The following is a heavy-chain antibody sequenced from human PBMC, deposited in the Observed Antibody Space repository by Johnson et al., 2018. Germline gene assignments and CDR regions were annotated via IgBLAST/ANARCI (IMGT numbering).Heavy chain of an antibody. V-gene: IGHV3-30-3*01. D-gene: IGHD2-21*02. CDR3: GRLAYCGGGCYSFAFDI. Sequence: VQLVESGGGVVQPGRSLRLSCAASGFTFTTYSMHWVRHAPGKGLEWVAAISSDGINKYYEDSVKGRFTISRDNSKNTLFLQMNSLRAEDTGVDYCGRLAYCGGGCYSFAFDIWGQGTMVTVSS. CDR2: ISSDGINK. J-gene: IGHJ3*02. CDR1: GFTFTTYS.